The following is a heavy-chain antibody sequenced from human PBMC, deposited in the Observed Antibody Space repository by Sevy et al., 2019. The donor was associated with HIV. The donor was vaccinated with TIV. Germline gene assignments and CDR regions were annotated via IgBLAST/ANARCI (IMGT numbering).Heavy chain of an antibody. Sequence: GGSLRLSCAASGFTFSNYAMSWVRQAPGKGLEWVSGISGSGIRIYYADSVKGRFTISRDNSKNTLYLQMSSLRGEDTAVHYCAYIPAAGTGGSAFDIWGQGTMVTVSS. CDR2: ISGSGIRI. J-gene: IGHJ3*02. V-gene: IGHV3-23*01. D-gene: IGHD6-13*01. CDR1: GFTFSNYA. CDR3: AYIPAAGTGGSAFDI.